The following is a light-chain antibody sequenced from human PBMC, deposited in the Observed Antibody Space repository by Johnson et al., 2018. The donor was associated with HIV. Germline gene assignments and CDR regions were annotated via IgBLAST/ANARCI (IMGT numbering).Light chain of an antibody. CDR3: GTWDTRLRSGF. CDR2: DNT. J-gene: IGLJ1*01. V-gene: IGLV1-51*01. Sequence: QSVLTQPPSVSAAPGQRVTISCSGSTSNIANNYVSWYQHLPGTAPKLLIYDNTKRPSGTPDRFSGSKSGTSATLGITGLQTGDQADYYCGTWDTRLRSGFFGTGTQVTVL. CDR1: TSNIANNY.